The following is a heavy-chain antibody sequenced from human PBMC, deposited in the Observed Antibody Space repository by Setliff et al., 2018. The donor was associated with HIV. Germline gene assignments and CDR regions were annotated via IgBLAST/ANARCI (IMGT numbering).Heavy chain of an antibody. D-gene: IGHD4-17*01. Sequence: SETLSLTCTVSGGSISSDDYYWNWIRQPPGKGLEWIGYIPYSGSAYYHPSLKSRVTISIDTSNNQNSLRLSSVTAADTAMYYCVRDDSGDNGKGFDYWGPGTLVTVSS. CDR1: GGSISSDDYY. J-gene: IGHJ4*02. V-gene: IGHV4-30-4*08. CDR2: IPYSGSA. CDR3: VRDDSGDNGKGFDY.